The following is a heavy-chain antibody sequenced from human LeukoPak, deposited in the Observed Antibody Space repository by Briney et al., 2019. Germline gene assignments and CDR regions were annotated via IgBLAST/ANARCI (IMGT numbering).Heavy chain of an antibody. V-gene: IGHV3-23*01. CDR2: ISGSGGST. CDR3: AKDPKRGETATPFGMDV. J-gene: IGHJ6*02. CDR1: GFTFSNYA. Sequence: GGSLRLSCAASGFTFSNYAMSWVRQAPEKGLEWVSGISGSGGSTYYADSVKGRFTISRDNSKNTLYLQMNSLRGEDTAVYYCAKDPKRGETATPFGMDVWGQGTTVTVSS. D-gene: IGHD5-24*01.